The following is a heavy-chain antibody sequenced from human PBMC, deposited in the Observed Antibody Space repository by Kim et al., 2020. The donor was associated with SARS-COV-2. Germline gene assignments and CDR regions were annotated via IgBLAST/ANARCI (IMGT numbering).Heavy chain of an antibody. V-gene: IGHV3-30*02. CDR3: AKDLFAALVGATYYYGMDV. J-gene: IGHJ6*02. D-gene: IGHD1-26*01. Sequence: GRFTISRDNYKNTLYLQMNSLRAEDTAVYYCAKDLFAALVGATYYYGMDVWGQGTTVTVSS.